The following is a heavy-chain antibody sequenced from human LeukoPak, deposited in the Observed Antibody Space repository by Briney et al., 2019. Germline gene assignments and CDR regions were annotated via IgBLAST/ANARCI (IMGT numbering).Heavy chain of an antibody. CDR2: ISSGSSYI. V-gene: IGHV3-21*01. D-gene: IGHD6-13*01. CDR3: ASRHSSSWYYYYYYMDV. J-gene: IGHJ6*03. Sequence: SGGSLRLSCAASGFTLSRYSMNWVRQAPGKGLEWVSSISSGSSYIYYAGSVKGRFTISRDNAKNSLYLQMNSLRAEDTAVYYCASRHSSSWYYYYYYMDVWGKGTTVTVSS. CDR1: GFTLSRYS.